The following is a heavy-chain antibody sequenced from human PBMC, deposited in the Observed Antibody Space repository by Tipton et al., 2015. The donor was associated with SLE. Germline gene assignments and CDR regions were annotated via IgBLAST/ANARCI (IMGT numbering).Heavy chain of an antibody. D-gene: IGHD3-16*01. CDR1: GGSISSSSYY. V-gene: IGHV4-61*05. CDR3: ASWAWGGYFDY. J-gene: IGHJ4*02. CDR2: IYYSGST. Sequence: TLSLTCTVSGGSISSSSYYWGWIRQPPGKGLEWIGYIYYSGSTNYNPSLKSRVTISVDTSKNQFSLKLSSVTAADTAVYYCASWAWGGYFDYWGQGTLVTVSS.